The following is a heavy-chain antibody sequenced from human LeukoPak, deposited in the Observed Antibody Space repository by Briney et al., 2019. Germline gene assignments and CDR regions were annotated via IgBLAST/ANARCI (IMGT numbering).Heavy chain of an antibody. CDR2: ISGSGGRT. V-gene: IGHV3-23*01. Sequence: GGSLRLSCAASGFTFSSYAMSWVRQAPGKGLEWVSAISGSGGRTYYADSVKGRFTISRDNSKNTLYLQMNSLRAEDTAVYYCAKDLLGYYYDSSGYDYWGQGTLVTVSS. CDR1: GFTFSSYA. D-gene: IGHD3-22*01. J-gene: IGHJ4*02. CDR3: AKDLLGYYYDSSGYDY.